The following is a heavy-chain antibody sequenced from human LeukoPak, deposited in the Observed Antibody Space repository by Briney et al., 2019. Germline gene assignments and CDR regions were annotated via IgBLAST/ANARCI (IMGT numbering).Heavy chain of an antibody. Sequence: PSETLSLTCTVSDGSISSSSYYWGWIRQPPEKGLEWIGYIYYSGSTYYNPSLKSRVTISVDTSKNQFSLKLSSVTAADTAVYYCARHFSYITINFDYWGQGTLVTVSS. D-gene: IGHD3-9*01. CDR2: IYYSGST. CDR1: DGSISSSSYY. CDR3: ARHFSYITINFDY. V-gene: IGHV4-39*01. J-gene: IGHJ4*02.